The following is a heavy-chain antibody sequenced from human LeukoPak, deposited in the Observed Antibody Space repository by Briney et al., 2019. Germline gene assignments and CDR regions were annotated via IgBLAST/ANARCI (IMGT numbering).Heavy chain of an antibody. Sequence: ASVKVSCKVSGYTLTELSMHWVRQAPGKGLEWMGGFDPEDGETIYAQKFQGRVTMTEDTSTDTAYMELCSLRSEDTAVYYCATGPPYYYEGDYWGQGTLVTVSS. V-gene: IGHV1-24*01. CDR3: ATGPPYYYEGDY. D-gene: IGHD3-22*01. CDR1: GYTLTELS. J-gene: IGHJ4*02. CDR2: FDPEDGET.